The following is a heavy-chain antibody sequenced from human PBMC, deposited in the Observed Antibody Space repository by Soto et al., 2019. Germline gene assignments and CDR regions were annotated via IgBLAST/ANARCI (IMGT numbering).Heavy chain of an antibody. J-gene: IGHJ4*02. CDR2: ISYDGSYK. V-gene: IGHV3-30*03. Sequence: GGSLRLSCAASGFPFSSYGMHWVRQAPGKGLEWVAVISYDGSYKYYADSVKGRFTISRDNSKNTLRLQMSSLRAEDTAVYYCTRGYDYVWGVYWGQGTLVTVSS. D-gene: IGHD3-16*01. CDR1: GFPFSSYG. CDR3: TRGYDYVWGVY.